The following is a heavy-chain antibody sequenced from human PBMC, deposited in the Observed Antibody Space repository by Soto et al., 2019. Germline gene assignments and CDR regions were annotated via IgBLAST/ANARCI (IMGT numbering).Heavy chain of an antibody. CDR3: AAVRGGNTNPTMYYSDY. J-gene: IGHJ4*02. D-gene: IGHD2-15*01. Sequence: SVKVSCKASGFTFTNSAVQWVRQARGQSLEWIGWIVVGSGNTNYAQKFQERVTITRDMSTSTAYMELSSLRSEDTAVYYCAAVRGGNTNPTMYYSDYWGQGTLVTVSS. CDR2: IVVGSGNT. V-gene: IGHV1-58*01. CDR1: GFTFTNSA.